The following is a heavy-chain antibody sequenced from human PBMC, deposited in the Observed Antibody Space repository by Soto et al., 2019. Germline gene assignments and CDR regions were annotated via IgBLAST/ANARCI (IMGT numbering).Heavy chain of an antibody. J-gene: IGHJ4*02. Sequence: SETLSLTCTVSGGSISSYYWSWIRQPPGKGLEWIGYIYYSGSTNYNPSLKSRVTISVDTSKNQFSLKLSSVTAADTAVYYCARVGYSYGVDYWGQGTLVTVS. CDR2: IYYSGST. CDR3: ARVGYSYGVDY. D-gene: IGHD5-18*01. V-gene: IGHV4-59*01. CDR1: GGSISSYY.